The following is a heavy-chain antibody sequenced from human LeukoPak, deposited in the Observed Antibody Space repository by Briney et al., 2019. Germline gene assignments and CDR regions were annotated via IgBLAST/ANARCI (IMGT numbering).Heavy chain of an antibody. CDR3: ARGIYCSGGSCYGPFDY. V-gene: IGHV1-2*02. D-gene: IGHD2-15*01. Sequence: RASVKVSCKASGYTFTGYFMHWVRQAPGQGLEWMGWINPNSGGSSYAQKFQGRVTMTRDTSISTVYMELSGLTSDDTAMYYCARGIYCSGGSCYGPFDYWGQEPWSPSPQ. CDR1: GYTFTGYF. CDR2: INPNSGGS. J-gene: IGHJ4*01.